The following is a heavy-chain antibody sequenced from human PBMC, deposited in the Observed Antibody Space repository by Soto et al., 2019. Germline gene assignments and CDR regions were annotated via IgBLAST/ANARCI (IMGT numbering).Heavy chain of an antibody. CDR3: ARVRSYGSESYYNRRLDY. J-gene: IGHJ4*01. CDR1: GGSISTYY. Sequence: PSETLSLTCTVSGGSISTYYWNWIRQPPGKGLEWIGDINHSGSTNYNPSLKSRVTISVDTSKNQFSLNLRSVTAADTAVYYCARVRSYGSESYYNRRLDYWGQGTLVTVSS. V-gene: IGHV4-34*01. CDR2: INHSGST. D-gene: IGHD3-10*01.